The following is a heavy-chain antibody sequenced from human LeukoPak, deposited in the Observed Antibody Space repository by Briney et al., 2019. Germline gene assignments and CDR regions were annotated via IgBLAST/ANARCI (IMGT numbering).Heavy chain of an antibody. Sequence: ASVKVSFKASGYTFTCYYMHWVRQAPGQGLEWMGWINPNSGGTNYAQKFQGRVTMTRDTSVSTAYMELSRLRSDDTAVYYCARYDIMSGGQFDPWGQGTLVTVSS. V-gene: IGHV1-2*02. CDR3: ARYDIMSGGQFDP. J-gene: IGHJ5*02. D-gene: IGHD3-22*01. CDR2: INPNSGGT. CDR1: GYTFTCYY.